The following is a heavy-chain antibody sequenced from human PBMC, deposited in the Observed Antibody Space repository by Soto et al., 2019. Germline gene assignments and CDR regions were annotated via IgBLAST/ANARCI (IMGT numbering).Heavy chain of an antibody. CDR1: VGSFSGYA. Sequence: SETLSPTCAVYVGSFSGYAWSWIRQPPGKGLEWIGEINHRGSANYNPSLKSRVTISVDTSKNQFSLKLSSVTAADTALYYCARGPYYDILTGYSAAFDIWGQGTMVTVSS. CDR3: ARGPYYDILTGYSAAFDI. J-gene: IGHJ3*02. V-gene: IGHV4-34*01. CDR2: INHRGSA. D-gene: IGHD3-9*01.